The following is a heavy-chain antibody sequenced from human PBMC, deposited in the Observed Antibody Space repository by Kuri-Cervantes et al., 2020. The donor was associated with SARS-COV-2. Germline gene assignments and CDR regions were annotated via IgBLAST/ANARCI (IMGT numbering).Heavy chain of an antibody. V-gene: IGHV3-11*06. CDR1: GFTFSDYY. J-gene: IGHJ4*02. CDR2: ISISSSYT. Sequence: GGSLRLSWAASGFTFSDYYMSWIRQAPGKGLEWVSYISISSSYTNYADSVKGRFTISRDNAKNSLYLQMNSLRAEDTAVYYCARAPTVTLDYWGQGTLVTVSS. D-gene: IGHD4-17*01. CDR3: ARAPTVTLDY.